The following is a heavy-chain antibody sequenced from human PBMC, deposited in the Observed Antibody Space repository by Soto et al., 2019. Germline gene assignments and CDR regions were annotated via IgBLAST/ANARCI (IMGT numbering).Heavy chain of an antibody. V-gene: IGHV3-7*03. CDR3: ARDPEPYDILTAGDDY. CDR1: GFTFSNLW. J-gene: IGHJ4*02. Sequence: PGGSLRLSCAASGFTFSNLWMSWVRQAPGKGLEWVASINEDGSTKHYVDSVKGRFTISRDSAMSSLYLQMNSLRSEDTAVYYCARDPEPYDILTAGDDYWGQGTLVTVSS. D-gene: IGHD3-9*01. CDR2: INEDGSTK.